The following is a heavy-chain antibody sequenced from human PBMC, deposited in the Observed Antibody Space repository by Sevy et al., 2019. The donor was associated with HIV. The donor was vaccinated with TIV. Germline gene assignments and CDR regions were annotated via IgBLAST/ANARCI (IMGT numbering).Heavy chain of an antibody. D-gene: IGHD1-1*01. Sequence: GGSLRLSCAASGFTFSSYGFHWVRQAPGKGLEWVAVIWYDGSNKYYADSVKGRFTISRDNSENTVHLQMNSLRAEDTAVYYGARVDAYNSLDYWGEGTLVSVSS. J-gene: IGHJ4*02. CDR2: IWYDGSNK. CDR1: GFTFSSYG. CDR3: ARVDAYNSLDY. V-gene: IGHV3-33*01.